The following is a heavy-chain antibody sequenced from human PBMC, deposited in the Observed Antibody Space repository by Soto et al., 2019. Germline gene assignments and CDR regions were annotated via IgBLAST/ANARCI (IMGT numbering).Heavy chain of an antibody. J-gene: IGHJ6*03. CDR2: IYSGGST. Sequence: GGSLRLSCAASGFTVSSNYMSWVRQAPGKGLEWVSIIYSGGSTYYADSMKGRFTISRHNSKNKLYLQMNSLRDEDTAVYYCASDSYSSGWYYLDVWGKGTTVTVSS. CDR3: ASDSYSSGWYYLDV. D-gene: IGHD6-19*01. CDR1: GFTVSSNY. V-gene: IGHV3-53*04.